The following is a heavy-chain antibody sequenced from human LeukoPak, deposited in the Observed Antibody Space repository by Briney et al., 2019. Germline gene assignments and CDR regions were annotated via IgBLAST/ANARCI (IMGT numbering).Heavy chain of an antibody. D-gene: IGHD1-1*01. CDR1: GGTFSSYA. CDR3: ATDTGTGIDAFDI. CDR2: IIPIFGTA. Sequence: SVKVSCKASGGTFSSYAISWVRQAPGQGLEWMGGIIPIFGTANYAQKFQGRVTITTDESTSTAYMELSSLRSEDTAVYYCATDTGTGIDAFDIWGQGTMVTVSS. V-gene: IGHV1-69*05. J-gene: IGHJ3*02.